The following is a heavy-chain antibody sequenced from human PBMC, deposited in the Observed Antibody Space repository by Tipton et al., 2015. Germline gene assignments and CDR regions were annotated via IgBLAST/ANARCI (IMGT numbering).Heavy chain of an antibody. CDR2: ISDGGVST. CDR1: GFTFSIYV. Sequence: SLRLSCAASGFTFSIYVMNWVRQAPGKGLEWVSTISDGGVSTYYADSVKGRFTISRDDSKNTLYLQMNSLRAEDTAVYYCAILLTYYYDSSGSQGDNDAFDIWGQGTMVTVSS. CDR3: AILLTYYYDSSGSQGDNDAFDI. V-gene: IGHV3-23*01. D-gene: IGHD3-22*01. J-gene: IGHJ3*02.